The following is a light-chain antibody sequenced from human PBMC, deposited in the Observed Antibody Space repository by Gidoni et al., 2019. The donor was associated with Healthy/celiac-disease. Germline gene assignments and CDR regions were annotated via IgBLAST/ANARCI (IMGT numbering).Light chain of an antibody. CDR1: QSISSY. J-gene: IGKJ1*01. CDR2: AAS. CDR3: QQSYSTRWT. Sequence: DIQVTQSPSSLSASVGDRVTITCRASQSISSYLNWYQQKPGKAPKLLIYAASSLHSGVPSRCSGSGSGTDFTLTISSLQPEDFATYYCQQSYSTRWTFXXXTKVEIK. V-gene: IGKV1-39*01.